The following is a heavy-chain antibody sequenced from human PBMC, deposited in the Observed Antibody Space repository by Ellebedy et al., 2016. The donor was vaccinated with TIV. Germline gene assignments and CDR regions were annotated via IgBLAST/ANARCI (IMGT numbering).Heavy chain of an antibody. D-gene: IGHD1-26*01. V-gene: IGHV3-23*01. Sequence: GESLKISXAASGFTFSSYAVSWVRQSPGKGLEWVSAISGGGGSTYYADSVKGRFTISRDNSKNTLYLHMNSLRAEDTAIYYCAKDSTKDWGQGTLVTVSS. J-gene: IGHJ4*02. CDR2: ISGGGGST. CDR1: GFTFSSYA. CDR3: AKDSTKD.